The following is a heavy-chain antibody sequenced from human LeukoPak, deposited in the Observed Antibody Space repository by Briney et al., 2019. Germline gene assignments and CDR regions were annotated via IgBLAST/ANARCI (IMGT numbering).Heavy chain of an antibody. CDR3: ARRYYDILTGYSFDY. D-gene: IGHD3-9*01. Sequence: SETLSLTCTVSGDSISSSSYSWAWIRQPPGKGLEWLATVYYRVTSYSNPSLRSRVSISLDASQDQLSLRVTSVTAADTAVYYCARRYYDILTGYSFDYWGQGTLVTVSS. J-gene: IGHJ4*02. CDR2: VYYRVTS. V-gene: IGHV4-39*07. CDR1: GDSISSSSYS.